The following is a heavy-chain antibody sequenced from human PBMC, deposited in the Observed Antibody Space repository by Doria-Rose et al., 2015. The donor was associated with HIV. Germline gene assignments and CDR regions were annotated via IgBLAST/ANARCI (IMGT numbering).Heavy chain of an antibody. D-gene: IGHD6-13*01. V-gene: IGHV2-26*01. CDR1: GVSLSSPGMG. CDR2: IFSDDER. Sequence: QESGPVLVKPTETLTLTCTVSGVSLSSPGMGVSWIRQPPGKALEWLANIFSDDERSYKTSLKSRLTISRGTSKSQVVLTMTDMDPVYTATYYCARIKSSRWYHKYYFDFWGQGTLVSVSA. CDR3: ARIKSSRWYHKYYFDF. J-gene: IGHJ4*02.